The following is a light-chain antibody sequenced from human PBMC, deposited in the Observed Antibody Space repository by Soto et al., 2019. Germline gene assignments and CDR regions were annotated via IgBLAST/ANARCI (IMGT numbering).Light chain of an antibody. V-gene: IGKV3-15*01. CDR1: QSVSSN. CDR2: GAS. Sequence: EIVMTQSPATLSVSLGERATLSCRASQSVSSNLAWYQQKPGQAPRLLIYGASTRATGIPARFSGSGSGIGFTLTISSLQSEDFAVYYCQQYDTWPLTFGGGTKVEIK. CDR3: QQYDTWPLT. J-gene: IGKJ4*01.